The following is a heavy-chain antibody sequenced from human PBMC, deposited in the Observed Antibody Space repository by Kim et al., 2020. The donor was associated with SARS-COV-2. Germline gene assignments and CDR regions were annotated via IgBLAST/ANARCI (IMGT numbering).Heavy chain of an antibody. CDR3: ARDPIRGSSWYDY. Sequence: YADSVKGRLTISRDNAKNSLYLQMNSLRDEDTAVYYCARDPIRGSSWYDYWGQGTLVTVSS. D-gene: IGHD6-13*01. V-gene: IGHV3-48*02. J-gene: IGHJ4*02.